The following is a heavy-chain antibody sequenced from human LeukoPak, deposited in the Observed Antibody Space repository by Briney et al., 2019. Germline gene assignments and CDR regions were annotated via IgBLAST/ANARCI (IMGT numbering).Heavy chain of an antibody. CDR3: ARVGYYYDSYDY. J-gene: IGHJ4*02. Sequence: GASVKVSCKASGGTFSSYAISWVRQAPGQGLEWMGWINPNSGGTNYAQKFQGRVTMTRDTSISTAYMELSRLRSDDAAVYYCARVGYYYDSYDYWGQGTLVTVSS. D-gene: IGHD3-22*01. CDR2: INPNSGGT. V-gene: IGHV1-2*02. CDR1: GGTFSSYA.